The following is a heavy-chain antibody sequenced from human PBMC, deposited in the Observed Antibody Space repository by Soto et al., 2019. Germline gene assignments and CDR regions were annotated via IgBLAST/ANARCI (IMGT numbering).Heavy chain of an antibody. D-gene: IGHD5-12*01. V-gene: IGHV1-8*01. CDR3: ARGPEHNSGDDYPSPYYYYYMDV. Sequence: GASVKVSCKASGYTFTSYDINWVRQATGQGLEWMGWMNPNSGNTGYAQKFQGRVTMTRNTSISTAYMELSSLRSEDTAVYYCARGPEHNSGDDYPSPYYYYYMDVWGKGTSVTVAS. J-gene: IGHJ6*03. CDR1: GYTFTSYD. CDR2: MNPNSGNT.